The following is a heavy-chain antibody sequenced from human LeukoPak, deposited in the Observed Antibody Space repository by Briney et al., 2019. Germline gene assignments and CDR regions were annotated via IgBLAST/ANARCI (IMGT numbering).Heavy chain of an antibody. CDR1: GFTFSAYA. J-gene: IGHJ4*02. Sequence: GGSLRLSCEASGFTFSAYAMTWVRQAPGKGLEWVALISYDGSIKYYADSVKGRFTFSRDNSKNTLYLQMNGLIVEDTAVYYCARNGVRYFDWLLWEWGQGTLVTVSS. V-gene: IGHV3-30-3*01. D-gene: IGHD3-9*01. CDR3: ARNGVRYFDWLLWE. CDR2: ISYDGSIK.